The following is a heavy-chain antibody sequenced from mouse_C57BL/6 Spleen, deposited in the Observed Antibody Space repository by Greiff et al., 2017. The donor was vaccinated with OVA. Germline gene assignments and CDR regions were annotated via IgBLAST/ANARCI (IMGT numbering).Heavy chain of an antibody. CDR1: GYTFTSYW. V-gene: IGHV1-55*01. J-gene: IGHJ1*03. D-gene: IGHD1-1*01. Sequence: QVQLQQPGAELVKPGASVKMSCKASGYTFTSYWITWVKQRPGQGLEWIGDIYPGSGSTNYNEKFKSKATMTVDTSSSPAYMQLSSLTSEDSAVYYCARSDYGSSYDWYFDVWGTGTTVTVSS. CDR3: ARSDYGSSYDWYFDV. CDR2: IYPGSGST.